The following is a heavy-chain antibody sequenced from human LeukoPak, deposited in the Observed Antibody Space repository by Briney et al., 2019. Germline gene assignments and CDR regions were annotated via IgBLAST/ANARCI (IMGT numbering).Heavy chain of an antibody. CDR1: GFTFSSYA. V-gene: IGHV3-21*04. J-gene: IGHJ4*02. CDR2: ISRGSDHI. D-gene: IGHD3-22*01. Sequence: GGSLRLSCAASGFTFSSYAMNWVRQAPRKGLEWVSSISRGSDHIFYADSMKGRFTISRDNAKNSLYLQMNSLRAEDTAVYYCARDHYYYDSSGYYSFDYWGQGTLVTVSS. CDR3: ARDHYYYDSSGYYSFDY.